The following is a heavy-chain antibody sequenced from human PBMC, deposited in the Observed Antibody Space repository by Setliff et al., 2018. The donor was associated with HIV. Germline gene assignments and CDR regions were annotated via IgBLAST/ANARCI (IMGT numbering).Heavy chain of an antibody. D-gene: IGHD3-3*01. J-gene: IGHJ3*02. CDR1: GFILRNNW. Sequence: GGFLRLSCAASGFILRNNWMTWVRHAPGKGLEWVAVISDDGSDIYYADSVEGRFTISREYSKNTLYLQMNSLRPEDTAVYYCARAFGYYDFWSGYSGDEFDIWGQGTTVTVSS. CDR2: ISDDGSDI. CDR3: ARAFGYYDFWSGYSGDEFDI. V-gene: IGHV3-30*01.